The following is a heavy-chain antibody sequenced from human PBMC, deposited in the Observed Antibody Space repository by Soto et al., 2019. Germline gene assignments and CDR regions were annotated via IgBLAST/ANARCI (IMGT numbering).Heavy chain of an antibody. CDR3: AKDGPLYYYGSGSPPDY. Sequence: GVLRLSCAAPGFTFSSYAMSWVRQAPGKGLEWVSAISGSGGSTYYADSVKGRFTISRDNSKNTLYLQMNSLRAEDTAVYYCAKDGPLYYYGSGSPPDYWGQGTLVTVSS. CDR1: GFTFSSYA. J-gene: IGHJ4*02. CDR2: ISGSGGST. D-gene: IGHD3-10*01. V-gene: IGHV3-23*01.